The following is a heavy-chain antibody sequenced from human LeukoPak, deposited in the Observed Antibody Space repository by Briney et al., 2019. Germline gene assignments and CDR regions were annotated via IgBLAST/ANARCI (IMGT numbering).Heavy chain of an antibody. J-gene: IGHJ3*02. D-gene: IGHD5-18*01. Sequence: GGSLRLSCAASGFTFSSYSMTWVRQVPGKGLEWDSYISSSSTTIYYADSVKGRFTISRDNAKNSLYLQMSSLRAEDTAVYYCARQYSYGPPDAFDIWGQGTMVTVSS. CDR1: GFTFSSYS. CDR3: ARQYSYGPPDAFDI. V-gene: IGHV3-48*01. CDR2: ISSSSTTI.